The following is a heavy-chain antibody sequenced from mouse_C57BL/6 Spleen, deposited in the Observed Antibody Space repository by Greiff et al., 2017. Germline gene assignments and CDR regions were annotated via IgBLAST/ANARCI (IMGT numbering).Heavy chain of an antibody. Sequence: VQVVESGAELARPGASVKLSCKASGYTFTSYGISWVKQRTGQGLEWIGEIYPRSGNTYYNEKFKGKATLTADKSSRTAYMELRSLTSEDSAVXFCARDPPFAYGGQGTLVTVSA. CDR3: ARDPPFAY. CDR1: GYTFTSYG. V-gene: IGHV1-81*01. CDR2: IYPRSGNT. J-gene: IGHJ3*01.